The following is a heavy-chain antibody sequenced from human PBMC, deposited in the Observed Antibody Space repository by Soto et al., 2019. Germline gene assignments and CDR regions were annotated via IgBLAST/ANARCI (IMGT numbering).Heavy chain of an antibody. CDR3: SRAIDQHYDGSGYIS. D-gene: IGHD3-22*01. J-gene: IGHJ4*02. CDR1: GFSVSDNY. Sequence: EAQLVETGGGLIQPGGSLRLSCAASGFSVSDNYISWVRQAPGKGLEWVSVVFSVTATYYADSVKGRFTMSRDPSKNTLYLQMNSLRAEDTAMYYCSRAIDQHYDGSGYISWGQGTLVNVSS. V-gene: IGHV3-53*02. CDR2: VFSVTAT.